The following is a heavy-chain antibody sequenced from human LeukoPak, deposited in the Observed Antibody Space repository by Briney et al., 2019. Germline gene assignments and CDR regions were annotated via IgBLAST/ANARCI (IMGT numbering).Heavy chain of an antibody. CDR2: ISGSGGST. J-gene: IGHJ4*02. CDR3: AKGGSRDYYDSSGYQYGYYFDY. D-gene: IGHD3-22*01. V-gene: IGHV3-23*01. CDR1: GFTFSSYA. Sequence: GALRLSCAASGFTFSSYAMSWVRQAPGKGLEWVSAISGSGGSTYYADSVKGRFTISRDNSKNTLYLQMNSLRAEDTAVYYSAKGGSRDYYDSSGYQYGYYFDYWGQGTLVTVSS.